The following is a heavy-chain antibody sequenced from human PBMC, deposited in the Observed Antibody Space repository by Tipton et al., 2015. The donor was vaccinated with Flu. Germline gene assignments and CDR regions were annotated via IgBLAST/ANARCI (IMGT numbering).Heavy chain of an antibody. CDR2: ISGSGGVR. Sequence: GSLRLSCVASGFTFNSYEMHWVRQAPGKGLEWLSYISGSGGVRYYAESVRGRFTTSRDNARKSLYLQMNSLTADDTAVYYCSTGTGGLRKLEYWGQGALVTVSS. CDR1: GFTFNSYE. D-gene: IGHD2-15*01. CDR3: STGTGGLRKLEY. J-gene: IGHJ4*02. V-gene: IGHV3-48*03.